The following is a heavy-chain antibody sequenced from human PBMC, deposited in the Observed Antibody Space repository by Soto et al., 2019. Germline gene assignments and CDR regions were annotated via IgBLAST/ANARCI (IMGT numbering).Heavy chain of an antibody. CDR3: ARGPVPDYYDSSGYYLPFFDY. V-gene: IGHV1-46*01. J-gene: IGHJ4*02. D-gene: IGHD3-22*01. CDR1: GYTFTSYY. CDR2: INPSGGST. Sequence: ASVKVSCKASGYTFTSYYMYWVRQAPGQGLEWMGIINPSGGSTSYAQKFQGRVTMTRDTSTSTVYMELSSLRSEDTSVYYCARGPVPDYYDSSGYYLPFFDYWGQGTLVTVSS.